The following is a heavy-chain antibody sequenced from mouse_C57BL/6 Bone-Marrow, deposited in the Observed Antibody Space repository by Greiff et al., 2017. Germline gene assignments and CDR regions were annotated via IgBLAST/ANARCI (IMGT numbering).Heavy chain of an antibody. V-gene: IGHV1-64*01. CDR1: GYTFTSYW. CDR2: IHPNSGST. Sequence: QVQLQQPGAELVKPGASVKLSCKASGYTFTSYWMHWVKQRPGQGLEWIGMIHPNSGSTNYNEKFKSKATLTVDKSSSTAYMQLSSLTSEDSAVYYCARFGDYVAFAYWGQGTLVTVSA. CDR3: ARFGDYVAFAY. D-gene: IGHD2-4*01. J-gene: IGHJ3*01.